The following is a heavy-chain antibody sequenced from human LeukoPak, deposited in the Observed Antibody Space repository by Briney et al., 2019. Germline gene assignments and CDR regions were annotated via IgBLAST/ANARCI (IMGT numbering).Heavy chain of an antibody. V-gene: IGHV3-23*01. J-gene: IGHJ4*02. D-gene: IGHD6-6*01. CDR1: GFTFTTYA. CDR2: ISGSGGST. Sequence: GGSLRLSCAAAGFTFTTYAMSWVRQAPGKGLEWVSHISGSGGSTYFADSVKGRFTISRDNSKKTLYLQMNSLRAEDTAVYYCAKDLTYSSSSWFDYWGQGTLVTVS. CDR3: AKDLTYSSSSWFDY.